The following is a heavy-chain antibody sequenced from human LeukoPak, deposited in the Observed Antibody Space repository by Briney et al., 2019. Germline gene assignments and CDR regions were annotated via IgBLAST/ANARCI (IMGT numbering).Heavy chain of an antibody. CDR1: GGPISSYY. CDR2: IYYSGST. Sequence: PSETLSLTCTVSGGPISSYYWSWIRQPPGKGLEWIGYIYYSGSTNYNPSLKSRVTISVDTSKNQFSLKLSSVTAADTAVYYCARVGASTIWSGYTDAFDIWGQGTMVTVSS. D-gene: IGHD3-3*01. CDR3: ARVGASTIWSGYTDAFDI. J-gene: IGHJ3*02. V-gene: IGHV4-59*01.